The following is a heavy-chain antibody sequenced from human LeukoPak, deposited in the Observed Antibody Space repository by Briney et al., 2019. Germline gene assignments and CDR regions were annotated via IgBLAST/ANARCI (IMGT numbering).Heavy chain of an antibody. Sequence: ASVKVSCKASGYTFTSYDINWVRQATGQGLEWMGWMNPNSGNTGYAQKFQGRVTMTRNTSISTAYMELSSLRSEDTAVYYCARAPMVAGGWFDPWGQGTLVTVSS. D-gene: IGHD6-19*01. V-gene: IGHV1-8*01. J-gene: IGHJ5*02. CDR3: ARAPMVAGGWFDP. CDR2: MNPNSGNT. CDR1: GYTFTSYD.